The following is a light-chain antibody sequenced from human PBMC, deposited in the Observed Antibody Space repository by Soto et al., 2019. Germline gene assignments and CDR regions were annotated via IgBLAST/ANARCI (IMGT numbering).Light chain of an antibody. V-gene: IGLV2-14*01. CDR3: SSYTSSNTVV. CDR1: SSDIGDYNY. CDR2: EVS. Sequence: QSDLTQPASVSGSPGQSITISCTGTSSDIGDYNYVSWYQQHPGKAPKLMIYEVSYRPSGVSNRFSGSKSGNTASLTISGLQAEDEADYYCSSYTSSNTVVFGGGTKLTVL. J-gene: IGLJ2*01.